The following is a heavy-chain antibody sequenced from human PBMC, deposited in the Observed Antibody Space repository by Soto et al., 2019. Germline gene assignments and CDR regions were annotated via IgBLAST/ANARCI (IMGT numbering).Heavy chain of an antibody. CDR3: ARLYTGNSIMYH. CDR1: GGSISSNIYH. J-gene: IGHJ4*02. V-gene: IGHV4-39*01. CDR2: IHFSGNS. Sequence: QLQLQESGPGLVKPSETLSLTCSVSGGSISSNIYHWGWIRQSPGKGLEWIASIHFSGNSFYNPSITSRVTVSVDTSQSQFSLRLSSVTAADTAVYYCARLYTGNSIMYHWGQGTLVTVSS. D-gene: IGHD1-26*01.